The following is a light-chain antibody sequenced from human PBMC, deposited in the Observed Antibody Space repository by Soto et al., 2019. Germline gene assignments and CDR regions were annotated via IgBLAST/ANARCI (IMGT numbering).Light chain of an antibody. V-gene: IGKV3-11*01. Sequence: EIVLTQSPATLSLSPGERATLSCRASQSVSSYLAWYQQKPGQAPRLLIYDASNRVTGIPARFSGSGSGTDFTLTISSLEPADFASYYYKPRSNWLTFGGGTKVEIK. CDR2: DAS. CDR3: KPRSNWLT. J-gene: IGKJ4*01. CDR1: QSVSSY.